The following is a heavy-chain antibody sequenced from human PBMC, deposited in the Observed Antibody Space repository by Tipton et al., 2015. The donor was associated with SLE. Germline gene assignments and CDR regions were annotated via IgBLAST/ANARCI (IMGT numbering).Heavy chain of an antibody. J-gene: IGHJ4*02. V-gene: IGHV4-61*01. CDR3: AGAWQGYCSGGTCYVLDY. CDR2: ISYSETT. D-gene: IGHD2-15*01. CDR1: GDSVTSSSYY. Sequence: TLSLTCSVSGDSVTSSSYYWTWIRQRPGKGLEWIGYISYSETTNYNPSLKSRVTISVDTSKNQFSLKLRSVTAADTAVYYCAGAWQGYCSGGTCYVLDYWGQGTLVTVSS.